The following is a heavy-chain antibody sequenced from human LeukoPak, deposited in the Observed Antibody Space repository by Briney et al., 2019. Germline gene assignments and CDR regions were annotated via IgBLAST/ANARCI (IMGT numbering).Heavy chain of an antibody. Sequence: PSETLSLTCTVSGGSISSSSYYWGWVRQAPGKGLEWVSAIYSGGSTYYADSVKGRFTISRDNSKNTLYLQMNSLRAEDTAVYYCARDRGCSSTSCPLNYGMDVWGQGTTVTVSS. V-gene: IGHV3-53*01. J-gene: IGHJ6*02. CDR2: IYSGGST. CDR3: ARDRGCSSTSCPLNYGMDV. CDR1: GGSISSSSYY. D-gene: IGHD2-2*01.